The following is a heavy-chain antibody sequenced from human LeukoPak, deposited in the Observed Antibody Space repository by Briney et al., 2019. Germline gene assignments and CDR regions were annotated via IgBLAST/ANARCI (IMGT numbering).Heavy chain of an antibody. CDR3: ASSHDLIDY. CDR2: IYHSGST. Sequence: SETLSLTCTVSGGSISSGGYYWSWIRQPPGKGLEWIGYIYHSGSTYYNPSLKSRVTISVDRSKNQFSLKLSSVTAADTAVYYCASSHDLIDYWGQGTLVTVSS. V-gene: IGHV4-30-2*01. CDR1: GGSISSGGYY. J-gene: IGHJ4*02.